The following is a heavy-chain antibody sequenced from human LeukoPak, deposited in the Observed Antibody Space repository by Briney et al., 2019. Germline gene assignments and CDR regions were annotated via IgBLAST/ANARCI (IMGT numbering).Heavy chain of an antibody. CDR3: ARGSMDIVAMIHFDY. D-gene: IGHD5-12*01. Sequence: SETLSLTCTVSGGSISSGSYYWSWIRQPAGKGLEWIGRIYTSGSTNYNPSLKSRVTISVDTSKNQFSLKLSSVTAADTAVYYCARGSMDIVAMIHFDYWGQGTLVTVSS. J-gene: IGHJ4*02. CDR2: IYTSGST. CDR1: GGSISSGSYY. V-gene: IGHV4-61*02.